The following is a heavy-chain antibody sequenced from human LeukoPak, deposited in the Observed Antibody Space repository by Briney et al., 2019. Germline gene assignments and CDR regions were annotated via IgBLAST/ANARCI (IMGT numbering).Heavy chain of an antibody. CDR3: ATFPLLTYSSGYCDF. J-gene: IGHJ4*02. CDR1: GGSLSSYY. D-gene: IGHD3-22*01. CDR2: VHYNGAT. Sequence: SETLSLTCTVSGGSLSSYYWGWIRQPPGKGLEWIGFVHYNGATYSNSSLKSRMTISLGTPKNQFSLKLTSMSAADTAVYYCATFPLLTYSSGYCDFWGQGILVTVSS. V-gene: IGHV4-59*12.